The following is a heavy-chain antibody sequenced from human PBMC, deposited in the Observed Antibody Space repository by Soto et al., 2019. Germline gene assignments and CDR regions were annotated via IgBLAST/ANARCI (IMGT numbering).Heavy chain of an antibody. CDR1: GGSISSSSYY. V-gene: IGHV4-39*01. D-gene: IGHD1-1*01. J-gene: IGHJ4*02. CDR2: IYYSGST. CDR3: ARRRGTGTSYFDY. Sequence: SETLSLTCTVSGGSISSSSYYWGWIRQPPGKGLEWIGSIYYSGSTYYNPSLKSRVTISVDTSKNQFSLKLSSVTAADTAVYYCARRRGTGTSYFDYWGQGTLVTVSS.